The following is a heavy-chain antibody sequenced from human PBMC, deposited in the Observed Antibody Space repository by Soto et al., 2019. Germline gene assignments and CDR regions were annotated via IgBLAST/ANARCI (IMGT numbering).Heavy chain of an antibody. Sequence: SETLSLTCTVSGGSISSGDYYWSWIRQPPGKGLEWIGYIYYSGSTYYNPSLKSRVTISVDTSKNQFSLKLSSVTAADTDVYYCDRMVPPNPYYFEYWGKRTLVTASS. CDR1: GGSISSGDYY. D-gene: IGHD6-13*01. CDR3: DRMVPPNPYYFEY. CDR2: IYYSGST. V-gene: IGHV4-30-4*01. J-gene: IGHJ4*02.